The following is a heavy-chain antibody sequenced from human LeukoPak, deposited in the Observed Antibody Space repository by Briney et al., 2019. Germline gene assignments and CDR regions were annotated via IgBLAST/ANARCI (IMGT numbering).Heavy chain of an antibody. CDR3: ARDAYTTTSNWLDP. V-gene: IGHV3-74*01. CDR2: ITGDGSDI. D-gene: IGHD4-17*01. J-gene: IGHJ5*02. Sequence: GGSLRLSCAASGFSFSTYAMTWVRQAPGKGLVWVSRITGDGSDIAYADSVKGRFTVSRDDAKNILFLQMTSLRVEDTAIYYCARDAYTTTSNWLDPWGQGTLVTVSS. CDR1: GFSFSTYA.